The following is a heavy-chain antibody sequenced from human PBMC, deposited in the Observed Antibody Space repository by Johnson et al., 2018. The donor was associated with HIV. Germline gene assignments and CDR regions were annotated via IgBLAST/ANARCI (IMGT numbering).Heavy chain of an antibody. D-gene: IGHD1-26*01. CDR1: GFTFDDYA. CDR3: AKDRGSSGSFYI. CDR2: ISYDGSDK. J-gene: IGHJ3*02. V-gene: IGHV3-30-3*01. Sequence: QVQLVESGGGVVQPGRSLRLSCAASGFTFDDYAMHWVRQAPGNGLEWVAVISYDGSDKYYADSVKGRFTISRDNSKNTLYLQINSLRAQDTAVYYCAKDRGSSGSFYIWGQGTMVTVSS.